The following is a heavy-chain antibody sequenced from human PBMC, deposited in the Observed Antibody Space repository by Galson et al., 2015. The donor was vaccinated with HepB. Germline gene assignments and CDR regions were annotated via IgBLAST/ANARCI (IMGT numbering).Heavy chain of an antibody. D-gene: IGHD5-18*01. CDR1: GFIFGDYA. CDR2: IRSEAYGGTT. J-gene: IGHJ5*02. V-gene: IGHV3-49*04. Sequence: SLRLSCATSGFIFGDYAMSWVRQAPGKGLEWISYIRSEAYGGTTVYAASVKGRFTISRDDSKSIAYLQMNSLEIDDTVVYYCCRDRPGNGNTATRGWFDPWGQGTLVTVSS. CDR3: CRDRPGNGNTATRGWFDP.